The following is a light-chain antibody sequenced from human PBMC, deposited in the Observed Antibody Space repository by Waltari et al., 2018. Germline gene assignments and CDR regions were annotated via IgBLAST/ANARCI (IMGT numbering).Light chain of an antibody. Sequence: IQLTQSPSSLSASVGDRVTITCRASQGISSYLAWYQQKPVKAPKLLIYDASTLQSGVPSRFSGGGSGTDFTLTISSLQPEDFATDYCQQLSSYPLTFGGGTKVEIK. CDR2: DAS. CDR3: QQLSSYPLT. CDR1: QGISSY. V-gene: IGKV1-9*01. J-gene: IGKJ4*01.